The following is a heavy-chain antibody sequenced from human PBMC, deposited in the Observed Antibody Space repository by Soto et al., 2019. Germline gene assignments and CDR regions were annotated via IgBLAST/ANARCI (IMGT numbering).Heavy chain of an antibody. CDR3: ARGDSTDCSNGVCSFFYNHDMDV. CDR1: GGTFSSYA. J-gene: IGHJ6*02. CDR2: INPKSGGT. V-gene: IGHV1-2*04. D-gene: IGHD2-8*01. Sequence: ASVKVSCKASGGTFSSYAISWVRQAPGQGLEWLGRINPKSGGTSTAQKFQGWVTMTMDTSISTASMELTRLTSDDTAIYYCARGDSTDCSNGVCSFFYNHDMDVWGQGTTVTVAS.